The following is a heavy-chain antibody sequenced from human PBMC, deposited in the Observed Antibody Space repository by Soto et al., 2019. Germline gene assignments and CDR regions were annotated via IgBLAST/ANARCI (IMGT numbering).Heavy chain of an antibody. CDR3: IERSDWSRAFDD. Sequence: PPETLSLTCTVSGGSISSYYWSWVRQPPGKGLEWIGYMYYSGSTNYNPSLKSRVTMSVDTSKKRFSLKLTSVTAADTAIYYCIERSDWSRAFDDWGQGSLVTVSS. D-gene: IGHD3-9*01. V-gene: IGHV4-59*01. CDR1: GGSISSYY. CDR2: MYYSGST. J-gene: IGHJ4*02.